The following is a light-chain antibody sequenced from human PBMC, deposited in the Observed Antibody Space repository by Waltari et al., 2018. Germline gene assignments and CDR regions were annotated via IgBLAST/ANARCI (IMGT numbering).Light chain of an antibody. V-gene: IGLV3-19*01. J-gene: IGLJ1*01. CDR3: NSRDSSGHPFV. CDR2: GKN. CDR1: SLSGYY. Sequence: SSELTQDPAVSVALGQTVRITCQRDSLSGYYENWYHQKPGQAPLLVMYGKNNRPSGIPDRFSGSYSGDTASLTITGAQAEDEADYYCNSRDSSGHPFVFGTGTKVTVL.